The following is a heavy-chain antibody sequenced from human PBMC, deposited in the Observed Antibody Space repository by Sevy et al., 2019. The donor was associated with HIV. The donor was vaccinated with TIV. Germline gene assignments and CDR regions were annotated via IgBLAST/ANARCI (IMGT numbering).Heavy chain of an antibody. J-gene: IGHJ4*02. CDR2: MNPNSGNT. V-gene: IGHV1-8*01. Sequence: ASVKVSCKASGYTFTSYDINWVRQATGQGLEWMGWMNPNSGNTGYAQKFQGRVTMTRNTSISTAYMELGSLGSEETAVYYCARGVPSGSYVLFFDYWGQGTLVTVSS. CDR1: GYTFTSYD. CDR3: ARGVPSGSYVLFFDY. D-gene: IGHD1-26*01.